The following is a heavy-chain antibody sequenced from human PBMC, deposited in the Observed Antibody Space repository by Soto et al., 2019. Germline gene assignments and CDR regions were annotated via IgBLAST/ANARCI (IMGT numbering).Heavy chain of an antibody. Sequence: ASVKVSCKVSGYTLTELSMHWVRQAPGKGLEWMGGFDPEDGETIYAQKFQGRVTMTEDTSTDTAYMELSSLRSEDTAVYYCATTAAIGGTYYFDYWGQGTLVTVSS. CDR3: ATTAAIGGTYYFDY. CDR1: GYTLTELS. J-gene: IGHJ4*02. D-gene: IGHD2-2*02. V-gene: IGHV1-24*01. CDR2: FDPEDGET.